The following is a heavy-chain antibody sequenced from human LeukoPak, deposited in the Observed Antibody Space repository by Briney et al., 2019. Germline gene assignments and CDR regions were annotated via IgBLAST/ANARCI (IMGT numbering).Heavy chain of an antibody. D-gene: IGHD4-23*01. CDR1: GFTFSSYA. V-gene: IGHV3-23*01. CDR2: FVYTGDST. Sequence: GGSLRLSCAASGFTFSSYAMNWVRQAPGKGLGWVSGFVYTGDSTFYADSVKGRFTVSRDSSKNTLFLHMNSLRAEDTALYYCAKSPTVDAAFDIWGQGTMVTVSS. J-gene: IGHJ3*02. CDR3: AKSPTVDAAFDI.